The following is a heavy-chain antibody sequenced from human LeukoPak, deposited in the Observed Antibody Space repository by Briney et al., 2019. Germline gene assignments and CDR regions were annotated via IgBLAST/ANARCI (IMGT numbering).Heavy chain of an antibody. Sequence: PSETLSLTCAVYDGSFSGYYWSWIRQPPGKGLEWIGSIYHSGRAYYNPSLKSRVTISVDTSKNQFSLKLSSVTAADTAVYYCAREGDSSSVGWFDPWGQGTLVTVSS. J-gene: IGHJ5*02. CDR3: AREGDSSSVGWFDP. V-gene: IGHV4-34*01. CDR2: IYHSGRA. CDR1: DGSFSGYY. D-gene: IGHD6-13*01.